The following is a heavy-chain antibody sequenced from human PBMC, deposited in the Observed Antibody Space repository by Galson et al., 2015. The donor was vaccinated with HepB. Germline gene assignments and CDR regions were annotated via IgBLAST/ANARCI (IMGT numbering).Heavy chain of an antibody. Sequence: SLRLSCAASGFTFTSYAMSWVRQGPGRRLEWVSTITGSSGLTNYADSVKGRFTVSRDNSKNTLFLQMSSLRVEDTGVYYCVRPRGDSFNMVRGLSWGQGILVTVS. D-gene: IGHD3-10*01. J-gene: IGHJ5*02. CDR2: ITGSSGLT. CDR3: VRPRGDSFNMVRGLS. V-gene: IGHV3-23*01. CDR1: GFTFTSYA.